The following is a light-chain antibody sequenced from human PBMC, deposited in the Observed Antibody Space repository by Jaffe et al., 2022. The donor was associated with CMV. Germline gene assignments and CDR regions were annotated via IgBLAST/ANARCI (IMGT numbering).Light chain of an antibody. CDR3: QQSYSTPRT. J-gene: IGKJ2*01. CDR2: AAS. V-gene: IGKV1-39*01. Sequence: DIQMTQSPSSLSASVGDRVTITCRASQSISSWLNWYQQKPGKAPNLLIYAASSLQSGVPSRFSGSGSGTDFTLTISSLQPEDFATYYCQQSYSTPRTFGQGTKLEIK. CDR1: QSISSW.